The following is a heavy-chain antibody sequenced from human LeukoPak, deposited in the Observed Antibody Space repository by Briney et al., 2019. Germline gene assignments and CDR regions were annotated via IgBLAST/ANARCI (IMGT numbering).Heavy chain of an antibody. CDR1: GGTFSSYA. CDR3: ASGPLYDILPRYYFDY. D-gene: IGHD3-9*01. V-gene: IGHV1-69*13. Sequence: SVKVSCKASGGTFSSYAISWVRQAPGQGLEWMGGIIPIFGTANYAQKFQGRVTITADESTSTAYMELSSLRSEDTAVYYCASGPLYDILPRYYFDYWGQGTLVTVSS. CDR2: IIPIFGTA. J-gene: IGHJ4*02.